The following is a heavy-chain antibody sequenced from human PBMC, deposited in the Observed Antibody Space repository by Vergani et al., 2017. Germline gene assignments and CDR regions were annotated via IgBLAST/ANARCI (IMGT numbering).Heavy chain of an antibody. CDR1: GFTFSSYG. CDR2: ISYDGSNK. CDR3: AKDHRILTRRYYYGMDV. Sequence: QVQLVESGGGVVQPGRSLRLSCAASGFTFSSYGMHWVRQAPGKGLEWVAVISYDGSNKYYADSVKGRFTISRDNSKNTLYLQMNSLRAEDTAVYYCAKDHRILTRRYYYGMDVWGQGP. D-gene: IGHD3-9*01. V-gene: IGHV3-30*18. J-gene: IGHJ6*01.